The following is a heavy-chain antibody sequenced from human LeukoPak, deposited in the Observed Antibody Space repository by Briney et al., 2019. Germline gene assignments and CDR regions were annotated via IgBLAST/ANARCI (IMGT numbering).Heavy chain of an antibody. V-gene: IGHV1-69*04. CDR3: ARDCPNYDSSGYYFDY. CDR2: IIPILGIA. J-gene: IGHJ4*02. CDR1: GGTFSSYT. D-gene: IGHD3-22*01. Sequence: SVKVSCKASGGTFSSYTISWVRQAPGQGLEWMGRIIPILGIANYAQKFQGRVTITANKSTSTAYMELSSLRSEDTAVYYCARDCPNYDSSGYYFDYWGQGTLVTVSS.